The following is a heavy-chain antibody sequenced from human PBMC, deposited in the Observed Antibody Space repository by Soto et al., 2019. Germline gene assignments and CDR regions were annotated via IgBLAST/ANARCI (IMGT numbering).Heavy chain of an antibody. D-gene: IGHD3-16*01. CDR1: GFTFSDHY. CDR2: ISINGRDT. CDR3: TRGPWGLDV. J-gene: IGHJ6*02. Sequence: QVQLMESGGDSVKPGGSLRLSCVASGFTFSDHYMSWIRQAPGKGLEWISYISINGRDTDYADSVKGRFTISRDNAKTSLYLQMSSLRAEDTAVCYCTRGPWGLDVWGQGTTVTVSS. V-gene: IGHV3-11*05.